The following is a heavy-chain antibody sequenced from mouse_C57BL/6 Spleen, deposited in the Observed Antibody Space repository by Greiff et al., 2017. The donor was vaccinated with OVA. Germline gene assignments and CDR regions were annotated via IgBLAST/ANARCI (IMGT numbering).Heavy chain of an antibody. CDR1: GYAFSSSW. D-gene: IGHD2-2*01. J-gene: IGHJ2*01. V-gene: IGHV1-82*01. Sequence: VKLMESGPELVKPGASVKISCKASGYAFSSSWMNWVKQRPGKGLEWIGRIYPGDGDTNYNGKFKGKATLTADKSSSTAYMQLSSLTSEDSAVYFCAREGRVTTDFDYWGQGTTLTVSS. CDR2: IYPGDGDT. CDR3: AREGRVTTDFDY.